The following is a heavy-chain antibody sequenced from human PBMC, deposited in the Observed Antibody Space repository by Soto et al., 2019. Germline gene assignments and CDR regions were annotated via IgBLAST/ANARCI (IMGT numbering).Heavy chain of an antibody. Sequence: SETLSRTYAVYGCSVSSYYGSGVRHPPGKGLEWIGAINHSGSTNYNPSLKSRVTTSVDTSKNQFSLKLSSVTTADTAVYYCERLGYCSGGSCLWGQGTLDTVSS. CDR3: ERLGYCSGGSCL. J-gene: IGHJ4*02. CDR1: GCSVSSYY. D-gene: IGHD2-15*01. CDR2: INHSGST. V-gene: IGHV4-34*01.